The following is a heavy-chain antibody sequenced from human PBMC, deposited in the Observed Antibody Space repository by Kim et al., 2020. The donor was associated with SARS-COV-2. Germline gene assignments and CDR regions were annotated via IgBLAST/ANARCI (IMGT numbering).Heavy chain of an antibody. CDR3: SRDLFYDSSGHDAFDI. J-gene: IGHJ3*02. V-gene: IGHV3-49*03. Sequence: GGSLRLSCSASGFTFGDYAMNWFRQAPGKGLEWVGSIRGKAYGGTTDYAASVIGRFTISTDDSKSITYVQMDSLRTADTATYYCSRDLFYDSSGHDAFDIWGQGTMVTVSS. D-gene: IGHD3-22*01. CDR1: GFTFGDYA. CDR2: IRGKAYGGTT.